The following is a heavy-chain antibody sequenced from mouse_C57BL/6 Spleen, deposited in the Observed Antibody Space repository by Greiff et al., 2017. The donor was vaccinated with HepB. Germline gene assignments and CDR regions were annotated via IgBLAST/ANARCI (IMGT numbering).Heavy chain of an antibody. J-gene: IGHJ4*01. CDR1: GYTFTDYY. CDR3: ARRTYYYAMDY. Sequence: VQLKQSGPVLVKPGASVKMSCKASGYTFTDYYMNWVKQSHGKSLEWIGVINPYNGGTSYNQKFKGKATLTVDKSSSTAYMELNSLKSEDSAVYYCARRTYYYAMDYWGQGTSVTVTS. V-gene: IGHV1-19*01. CDR2: INPYNGGT.